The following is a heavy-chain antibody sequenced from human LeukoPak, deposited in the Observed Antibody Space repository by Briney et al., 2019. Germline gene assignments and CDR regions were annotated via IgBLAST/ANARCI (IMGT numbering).Heavy chain of an antibody. D-gene: IGHD2-2*01. CDR1: GGSISSYY. Sequence: SETLSLTCTVSGGSISSYYWSWIRQPAGKGLEWIGRIYTSGSTNYNPSLKSRVTISVDTSKNQFSLKLSSVTAADTAVYYCARGGLNNCSSTSCYSNWFDPWGQGTLVTVSS. CDR3: ARGGLNNCSSTSCYSNWFDP. J-gene: IGHJ5*02. CDR2: IYTSGST. V-gene: IGHV4-4*07.